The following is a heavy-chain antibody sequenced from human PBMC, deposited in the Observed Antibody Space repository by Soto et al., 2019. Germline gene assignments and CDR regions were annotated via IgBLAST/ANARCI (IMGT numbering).Heavy chain of an antibody. Sequence: EVQLVESGGGLVQRGGSLRVCCAASGFSVSSYSMNWVRQAPGKGLEWVSYISSSSRTIYYADSVKGRFTISRDNAKNSLYLQMNSLRDEDTGVYYCAKDRSSTMYAMDVYGQGTTVTVSS. CDR2: ISSSSRTI. CDR3: AKDRSSTMYAMDV. V-gene: IGHV3-48*02. D-gene: IGHD2-2*01. J-gene: IGHJ6*02. CDR1: GFSVSSYS.